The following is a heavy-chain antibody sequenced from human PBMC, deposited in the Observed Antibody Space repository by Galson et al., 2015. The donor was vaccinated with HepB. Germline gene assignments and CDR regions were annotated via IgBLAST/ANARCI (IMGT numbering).Heavy chain of an antibody. D-gene: IGHD4-23*01. CDR2: IGHNDRYT. J-gene: IGHJ4*02. V-gene: IGHV3-23*01. CDR3: ANTRQVETRYYFDY. Sequence: SLRLSCAASGFTFSGYAMSWVRQAPGKGLEWVSMIGHNDRYTFYADSVKGRFTITRDNSKNTLYLQVASLRADDTAVYYCANTRQVETRYYFDYWGRGTLVTVSS. CDR1: GFTFSGYA.